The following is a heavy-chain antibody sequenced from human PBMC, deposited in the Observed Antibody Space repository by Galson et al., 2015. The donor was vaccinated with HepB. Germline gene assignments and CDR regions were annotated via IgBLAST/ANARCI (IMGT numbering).Heavy chain of an antibody. CDR1: GYTFTSYG. D-gene: IGHD4-17*01. J-gene: IGHJ3*02. CDR3: ARVGTVTTYGDAFDI. V-gene: IGHV1-18*04. CDR2: ISAYNGNT. Sequence: SVKVSCKASGYTFTSYGISWVRQAPGQGLEWMGWISAYNGNTNYAQKLQGRVTMTTDTSTSTAYMELRSLRSDDTAVYYCARVGTVTTYGDAFDIWGQGTMVTVSS.